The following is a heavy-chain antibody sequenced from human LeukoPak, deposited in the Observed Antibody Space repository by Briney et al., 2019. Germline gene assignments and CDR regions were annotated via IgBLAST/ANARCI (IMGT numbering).Heavy chain of an antibody. Sequence: TGGSLRLSCAASGFTFSSYAMSWVRQAPGKGLERVSAISGSGGSTFYADSVKGRFTISRDNSKNTLYLQMNSLRAEDTAVYYCAKPILTAFGYFDHWGQGTLVTVSS. J-gene: IGHJ4*02. CDR3: AKPILTAFGYFDH. D-gene: IGHD3-9*01. CDR2: ISGSGGST. CDR1: GFTFSSYA. V-gene: IGHV3-23*01.